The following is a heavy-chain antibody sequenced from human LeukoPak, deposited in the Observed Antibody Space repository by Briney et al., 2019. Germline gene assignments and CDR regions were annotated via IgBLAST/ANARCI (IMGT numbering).Heavy chain of an antibody. J-gene: IGHJ4*02. V-gene: IGHV3-30-3*01. CDR1: GFTFSSYA. CDR2: ISYDGSNK. Sequence: PGGSLRLSCAASGFTFSSYAMHWVRQAPGKGLEWVAVISYDGSNKYYADSVKGRLTISRDNSKNTLYLQMNSLRAEDTAVYYCARDSYYYGSGSYYSDWGQGTLVTVSS. CDR3: ARDSYYYGSGSYYSD. D-gene: IGHD3-10*01.